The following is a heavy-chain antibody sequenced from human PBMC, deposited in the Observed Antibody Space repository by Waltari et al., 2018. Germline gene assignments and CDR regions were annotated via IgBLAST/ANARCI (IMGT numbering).Heavy chain of an antibody. V-gene: IGHV5-51*03. CDR2: SYLGDSDT. CDR3: ARGGTRALGT. J-gene: IGHJ4*02. D-gene: IGHD3-16*01. CDR1: GYSFTSYW. Sequence: EVQLVQSGAEVKKPGESLKISCKGSGYSFTSYWIGWVRQMPGKGRSGVGISYLGDSDTRYSPACQDQVTISADKSIRTAYLQWSSLKDSDPAMYYCARGGTRALGTWGQGTLVTVSS.